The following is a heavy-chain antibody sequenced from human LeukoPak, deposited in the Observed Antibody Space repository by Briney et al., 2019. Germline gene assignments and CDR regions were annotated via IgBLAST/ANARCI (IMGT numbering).Heavy chain of an antibody. CDR2: INLRGST. J-gene: IGHJ4*02. CDR1: GGSFNDYY. V-gene: IGHV4-34*01. CDR3: ARGYYDSSGYYQSPIFDY. D-gene: IGHD3-22*01. Sequence: SETLSLTCAVYGGSFNDYYWNWIRQPPGKGLEWIGEINLRGSTTYNPSLKSRVTISLDESKNQFSLKLNSVTAADTAVYYCARGYYDSSGYYQSPIFDYWGQGTLVTVSS.